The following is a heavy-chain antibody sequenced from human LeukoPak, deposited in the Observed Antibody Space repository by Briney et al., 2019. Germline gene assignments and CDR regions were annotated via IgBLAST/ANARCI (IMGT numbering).Heavy chain of an antibody. V-gene: IGHV1-69*13. J-gene: IGHJ4*02. CDR1: GGTFSSYA. D-gene: IGHD1-26*01. CDR3: ARAGDRIVGATYWGFDY. Sequence: SVKVSCKASGGTFSSYAISWVRQAPGQGLEWMGGIIPICGTANYAQKFQGRVTITADESTSTAYMELSSLRSEDTAVYYCARAGDRIVGATYWGFDYWGQGTLVTVST. CDR2: IIPICGTA.